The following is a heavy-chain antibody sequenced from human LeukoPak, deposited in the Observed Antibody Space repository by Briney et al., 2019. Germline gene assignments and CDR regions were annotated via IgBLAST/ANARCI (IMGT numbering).Heavy chain of an antibody. CDR1: GFIFSSYW. D-gene: IGHD6-19*01. V-gene: IGHV3-7*01. Sequence: GGSLRLSCAASGFIFSSYWMSWVRQAPGKGLEWVANIKQDGSEKYYVDSVKGRFTISRDNAKNSLYLQMNSLRAEDTAVYYCARTQWLAQFTSFDYWGQGTLVTVPS. J-gene: IGHJ4*02. CDR3: ARTQWLAQFTSFDY. CDR2: IKQDGSEK.